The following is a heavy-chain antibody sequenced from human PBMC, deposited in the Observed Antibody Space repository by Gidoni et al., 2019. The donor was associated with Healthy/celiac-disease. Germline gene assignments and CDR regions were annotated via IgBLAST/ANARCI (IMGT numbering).Heavy chain of an antibody. CDR1: GYSFTSYW. CDR3: ARNSGIAAAGTKVAFDI. Sequence: EVQLVQSGAEVKKPGESLTISCKGSGYSFTSYWIGWVRQMPGKGLEWMGIIYPGDSDTRYSPSFQGQVTISADKSISTAYLQWSSLKASDTAMYYCARNSGIAAAGTKVAFDIWGQGTMVTVSS. CDR2: IYPGDSDT. J-gene: IGHJ3*02. V-gene: IGHV5-51*01. D-gene: IGHD6-13*01.